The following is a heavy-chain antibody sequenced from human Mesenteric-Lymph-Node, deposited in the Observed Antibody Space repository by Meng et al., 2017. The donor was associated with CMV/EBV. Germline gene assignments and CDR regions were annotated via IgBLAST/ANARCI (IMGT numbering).Heavy chain of an antibody. CDR2: IYYSGST. J-gene: IGHJ5*02. Sequence: VSRGSYYWRWIRQPTGKGLEWIGYIYYSGSTNYNPSLKSRVTISVDTSKNQFSLKLSSVTAADTAVYYCARTGSPHAIAAASNWFDPWGQGTLVTVSS. D-gene: IGHD6-13*01. V-gene: IGHV4-61*01. CDR3: ARTGSPHAIAAASNWFDP. CDR1: VSRGSYY.